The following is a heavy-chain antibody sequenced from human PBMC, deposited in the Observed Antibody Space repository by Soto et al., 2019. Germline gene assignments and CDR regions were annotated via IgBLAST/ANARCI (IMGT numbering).Heavy chain of an antibody. CDR3: ASSYGSGYRAFDY. Sequence: QVQLVQSGAEVKRPGSSVKVSCKASGDTFNFYSINWVRQAPGVGLEWMGRVNPIVSMSNYAQKFQGRVTRTTDKSTSTAYMELSRLRSEDTAIYYCASSYGSGYRAFDYWGQGALVTVSS. D-gene: IGHD3-10*01. CDR1: GDTFNFYS. J-gene: IGHJ4*02. V-gene: IGHV1-69*02. CDR2: VNPIVSMS.